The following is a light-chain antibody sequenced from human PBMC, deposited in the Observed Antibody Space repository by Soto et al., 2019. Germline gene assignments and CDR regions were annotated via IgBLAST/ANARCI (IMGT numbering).Light chain of an antibody. Sequence: DIQMTQFPSSLSASVGDRVTITCRASQGIRNDLGWYQQKPGKAPKRLIYAASSLQSGVPSRFRGSGPGTEFTLAISSLQPEDSATFYCLQHSTYPLTFGQGTKVEIK. CDR1: QGIRND. J-gene: IGKJ1*01. CDR2: AAS. CDR3: LQHSTYPLT. V-gene: IGKV1-17*01.